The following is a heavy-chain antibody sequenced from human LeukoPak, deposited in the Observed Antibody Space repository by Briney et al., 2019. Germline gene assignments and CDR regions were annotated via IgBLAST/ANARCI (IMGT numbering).Heavy chain of an antibody. D-gene: IGHD3-10*01. CDR1: GGSISRYY. J-gene: IGHJ6*03. CDR3: AREPGVRGQEDYYYYYYMDV. V-gene: IGHV4-4*07. CDR2: IYTSGST. Sequence: SETLSLTCTLPGGSISRYYWSWIPQPPGKGLEWIWHIYTSGSTKYSTPPKSRVTMSVDTSKNQFSLKLSSVTAADTAVYYCAREPGVRGQEDYYYYYYMDVWGKGTMVTVSS.